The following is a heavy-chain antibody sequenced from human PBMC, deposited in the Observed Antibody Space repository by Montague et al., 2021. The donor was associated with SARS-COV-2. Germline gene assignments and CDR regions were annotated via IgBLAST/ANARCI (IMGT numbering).Heavy chain of an antibody. J-gene: IGHJ4*02. Sequence: SETLSLTCTVSGGSISSSSWGWIRQPPGKGLEWIGYISFPGSTNYNPSLKSRVTIPVDTSNNQFSLNLSSVTAAATAVYYCARHREPGEGRRWTYYFDYWGQGTLVTVSS. CDR1: GGSISSSS. D-gene: IGHD1-14*01. V-gene: IGHV4-59*08. CDR2: ISFPGST. CDR3: ARHREPGEGRRWTYYFDY.